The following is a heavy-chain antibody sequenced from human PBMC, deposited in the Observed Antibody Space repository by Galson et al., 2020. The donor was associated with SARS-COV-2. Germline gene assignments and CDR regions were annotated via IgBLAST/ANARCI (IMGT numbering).Heavy chain of an antibody. CDR1: GFTFSSYG. CDR2: ISYDGSNK. D-gene: IGHD5-18*01. V-gene: IGHV3-30*18. CDR3: AKDLSIQLWGDDAFDI. J-gene: IGHJ3*02. Sequence: GGSLRLSCAASGFTFSSYGMHWVRQAPGKGLEWVAVISYDGSNKYYADSVKGRFTISRDNSKNTLYLQMNSLRAEDTAVYYCAKDLSIQLWGDDAFDIWGQGTMVTVSS.